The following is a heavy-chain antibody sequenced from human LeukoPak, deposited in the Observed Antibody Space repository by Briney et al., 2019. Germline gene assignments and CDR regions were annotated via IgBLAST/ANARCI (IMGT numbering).Heavy chain of an antibody. V-gene: IGHV3-74*01. Sequence: GGSLRLSCAASGFTFSSQWMHWVRQAPGKGLVWVSRINSDGSTTTYADSVRGRFSISRDNAKNTLYLQMNSLRAEDTAVYYCARGLSGYASSLGYWGQGTLVTVSA. CDR2: INSDGSTT. CDR1: GFTFSSQW. D-gene: IGHD6-6*01. J-gene: IGHJ4*02. CDR3: ARGLSGYASSLGY.